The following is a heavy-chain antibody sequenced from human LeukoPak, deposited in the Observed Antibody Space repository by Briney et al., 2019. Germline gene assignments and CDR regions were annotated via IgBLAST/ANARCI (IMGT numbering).Heavy chain of an antibody. CDR1: GFIFSTYW. Sequence: GGSLRLSCSASGFIFSTYWMSWVRQAPGKGPEWVASIRQDGSEKTYVDSVKGRFTISRDNTKNSLSLQLNGLRAEDTAVYYCARDGTAAGLYFDLWGQGTLVTVSS. CDR3: ARDGTAAGLYFDL. D-gene: IGHD6-13*01. J-gene: IGHJ4*01. CDR2: IRQDGSEK. V-gene: IGHV3-7*01.